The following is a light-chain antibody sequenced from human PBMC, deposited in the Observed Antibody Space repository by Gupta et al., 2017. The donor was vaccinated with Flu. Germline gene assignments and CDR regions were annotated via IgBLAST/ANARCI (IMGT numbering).Light chain of an antibody. J-gene: IGLJ2*01. CDR3: CSYAGTFTVV. Sequence: SVTISCTGTSRDVGNYDYVSWYQQHPGKAPKLIMYGVTMRPSGVPDRFSGSKSGNTASLAISGLQAEDEADYYCCSYAGTFTVVFGGGTKMTVL. V-gene: IGLV2-11*03. CDR1: SRDVGNYDY. CDR2: GVT.